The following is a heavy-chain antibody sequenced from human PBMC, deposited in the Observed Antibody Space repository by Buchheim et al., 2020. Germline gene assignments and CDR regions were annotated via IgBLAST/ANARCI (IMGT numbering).Heavy chain of an antibody. Sequence: VQLLESGGRLVQPGGSLRLSCAASGFTFSSYAMSWVRQAPGKGLEWVSSISGNGGSTDFADSVKGRFTISRDNSENTLYLQMNSLRAEDTAVYYCAKGGDYDFWSGYSTSYYFDYWGQGTL. J-gene: IGHJ4*02. D-gene: IGHD3-3*01. CDR3: AKGGDYDFWSGYSTSYYFDY. CDR2: ISGNGGST. CDR1: GFTFSSYA. V-gene: IGHV3-23*01.